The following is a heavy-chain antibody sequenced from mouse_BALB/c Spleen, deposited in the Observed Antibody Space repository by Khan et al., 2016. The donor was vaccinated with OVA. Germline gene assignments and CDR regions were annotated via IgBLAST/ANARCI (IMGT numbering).Heavy chain of an antibody. D-gene: IGHD1-1*01. CDR1: GYTFTNYV. J-gene: IGHJ4*01. CDR3: ARYSSSPYDGLDY. Sequence: VQLKQSGPELVKPGASVRMSCKASGYTFTNYVMHWVKQKPGQGLEWIGYINPYSDGSKYNEKFKGKATLTSDKSSSTAYMELSSLTSEDSAVSYSARYSSSPYDGLDYWGQGTSVTVSS. CDR2: INPYSDGS. V-gene: IGHV1S136*01.